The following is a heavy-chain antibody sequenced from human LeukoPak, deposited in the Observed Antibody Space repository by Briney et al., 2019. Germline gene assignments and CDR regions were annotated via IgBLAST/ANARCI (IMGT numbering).Heavy chain of an antibody. V-gene: IGHV4-59*01. CDR3: AREQQLVRGGAFDI. Sequence: SETLSLTCTVSGGSISSYYWSWIRQPPGKGLEWIGYIYYSGSTNYNPSLESRVTISVDTSKNQFSLKLSSVTAADTAVYYCAREQQLVRGGAFDIWGQGTMVTVSS. J-gene: IGHJ3*02. CDR2: IYYSGST. CDR1: GGSISSYY. D-gene: IGHD6-13*01.